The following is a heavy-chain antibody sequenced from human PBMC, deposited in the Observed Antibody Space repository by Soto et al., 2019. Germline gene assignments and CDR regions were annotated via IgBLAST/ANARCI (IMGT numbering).Heavy chain of an antibody. CDR2: INVDNSNT. CDR1: GYTFTTYA. Sequence: QVQLVQSGAEVKKPGASVKVSCKASGYTFTTYALHWVRQAPGQRLEWMGWINVDNSNTKYSQKFQGRVTITRDTSASTAYMELSSLRSEDTAVYYCARDVPAARNPSRGGYYMDVWGKGTTVTVSS. J-gene: IGHJ6*03. V-gene: IGHV1-3*01. CDR3: ARDVPAARNPSRGGYYMDV. D-gene: IGHD6-6*01.